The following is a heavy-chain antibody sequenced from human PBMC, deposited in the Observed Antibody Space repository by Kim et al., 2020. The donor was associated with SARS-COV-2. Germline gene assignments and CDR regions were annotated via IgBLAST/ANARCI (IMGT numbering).Heavy chain of an antibody. CDR1: GFTFSSYS. V-gene: IGHV3-21*01. Sequence: GGSLRLSCAASGFTFSSYSMNWVRQAPGKGLEWVSSISSSSSYIYYADSVKGRFTISRDNAKNSLYMQMNSLRAEDTAVYYCARDVGVPADYYFDYWGQGTLVTVSS. CDR2: ISSSSSYI. D-gene: IGHD2-2*01. J-gene: IGHJ4*02. CDR3: ARDVGVPADYYFDY.